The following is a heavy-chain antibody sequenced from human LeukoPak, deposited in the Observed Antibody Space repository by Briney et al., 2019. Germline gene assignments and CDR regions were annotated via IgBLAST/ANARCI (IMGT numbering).Heavy chain of an antibody. D-gene: IGHD3-10*01. Sequence: PSETLSLTCAVYGGSFSGYYWSWIRQPPGKGLEWIGEINHSGSTNYNPSLKSRVTISVDTSKNQFSLKLSSVTAADTVVYYRARASWVRGVHYYYYYGMDAWGQGTTVTVSS. J-gene: IGHJ6*02. CDR3: ARASWVRGVHYYYYYGMDA. CDR1: GGSFSGYY. CDR2: INHSGST. V-gene: IGHV4-34*01.